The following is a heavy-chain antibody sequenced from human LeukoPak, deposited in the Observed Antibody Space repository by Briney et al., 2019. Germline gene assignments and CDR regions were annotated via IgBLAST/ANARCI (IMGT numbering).Heavy chain of an antibody. D-gene: IGHD5-12*01. J-gene: IGHJ4*02. CDR3: VRDGGVSGYDLLDY. Sequence: GGSLRLSCAASGFTFSNYWMTWVRQAPGKGLQWVAHINQDGSEEHYMDSVKARFTISRDNAKNSLSLQMNSLRAEDTAVYYCVRDGGVSGYDLLDYWGQGTLVTVSS. CDR1: GFTFSNYW. CDR2: INQDGSEE. V-gene: IGHV3-7*01.